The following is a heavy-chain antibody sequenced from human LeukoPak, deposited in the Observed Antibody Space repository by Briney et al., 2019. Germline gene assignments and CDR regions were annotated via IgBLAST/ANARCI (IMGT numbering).Heavy chain of an antibody. V-gene: IGHV3-23*01. Sequence: GTLRLSCAVSGLTFNNYGMSWVRQAPGKGLEWVSAISGSGFNTYYADSVKGRFTISRDNSKNSLYLQMNSLRAEDTAVYYCARVGDYDSSGYRLDFDYWGQGTLVTVSS. CDR2: ISGSGFNT. CDR1: GLTFNNYG. J-gene: IGHJ4*02. D-gene: IGHD3-22*01. CDR3: ARVGDYDSSGYRLDFDY.